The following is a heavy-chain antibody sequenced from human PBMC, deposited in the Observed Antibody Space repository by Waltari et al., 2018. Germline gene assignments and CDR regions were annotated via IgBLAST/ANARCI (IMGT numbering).Heavy chain of an antibody. V-gene: IGHV4-38-2*01. D-gene: IGHD2-15*01. J-gene: IGHJ4*02. Sequence: QVQLQESGPGLVKPSETLSLTCAVSGYSISSGYYWGWIRQPPGKGLEWIGSIYHSGSTYYNPSLKMRVTISVDTSKNQCSLKLSSVTAADTAVYYCARRAVDCSGGSCYSYYFDYWGQGTLVTVSS. CDR2: IYHSGST. CDR1: GYSISSGYY. CDR3: ARRAVDCSGGSCYSYYFDY.